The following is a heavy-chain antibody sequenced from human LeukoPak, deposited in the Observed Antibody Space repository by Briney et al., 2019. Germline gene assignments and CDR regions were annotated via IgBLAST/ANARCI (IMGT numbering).Heavy chain of an antibody. J-gene: IGHJ4*02. Sequence: GGPLRLSCAASGFTFSDYYMSWTRQAPGKGLEWVSYISSSGSTTYYADSVKGRFTISRDNAKNSLYLQMNSLRAEDTALYYCARSDGLDYWGQGTLVTVSS. V-gene: IGHV3-11*01. CDR3: ARSDGLDY. CDR2: ISSSGSTT. CDR1: GFTFSDYY. D-gene: IGHD5-24*01.